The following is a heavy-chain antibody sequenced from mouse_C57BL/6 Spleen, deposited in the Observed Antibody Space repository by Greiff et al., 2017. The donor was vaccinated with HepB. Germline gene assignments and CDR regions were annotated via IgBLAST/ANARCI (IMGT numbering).Heavy chain of an antibody. Sequence: QVTLKESGPGILQPSQTLSLTCSFSGFSLSTFGMGVGWIRQPSGKGLEWLAHIWWDDDKYYNPALKSRLTISKDTSKNQVFLKIANVDTADTATYYCARRDSSGYVEGDAMDYWGQGTSVTVSS. CDR1: GFSLSTFGMG. CDR2: IWWDDDK. D-gene: IGHD3-2*02. V-gene: IGHV8-8*01. J-gene: IGHJ4*01. CDR3: ARRDSSGYVEGDAMDY.